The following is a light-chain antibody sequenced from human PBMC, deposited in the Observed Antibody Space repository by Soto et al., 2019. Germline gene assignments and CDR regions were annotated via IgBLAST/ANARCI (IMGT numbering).Light chain of an antibody. Sequence: EVVLTQSPGTLSLSPGERATLSCRASQSIGSSYLAWYQQKPGQAPRLLIYGASSRATDIPDRFSGGGSGTDFSLTISRLDPEDFAVYYCQQYSSSPITFGQGTRLEIK. CDR1: QSIGSSY. CDR2: GAS. CDR3: QQYSSSPIT. V-gene: IGKV3-20*01. J-gene: IGKJ5*01.